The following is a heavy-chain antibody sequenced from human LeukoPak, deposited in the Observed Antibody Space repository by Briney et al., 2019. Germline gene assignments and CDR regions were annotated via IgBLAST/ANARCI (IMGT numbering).Heavy chain of an antibody. J-gene: IGHJ6*03. Sequence: ASVTVSCKASGYTFTGYYLHWVRQAPGQGLEWMGWVNPYNGDTNYSPKFKGRVTLTRDTSTTTSYMDLSRLTSDDTAVYFCARGSYDSRGYYSDYHFYMELWGKGTTVTVSS. V-gene: IGHV1-2*02. CDR3: ARGSYDSRGYYSDYHFYMEL. D-gene: IGHD3-22*01. CDR1: GYTFTGYY. CDR2: VNPYNGDT.